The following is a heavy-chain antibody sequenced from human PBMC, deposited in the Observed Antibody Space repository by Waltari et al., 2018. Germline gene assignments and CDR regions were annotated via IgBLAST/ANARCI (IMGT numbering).Heavy chain of an antibody. CDR3: ARENYYYYYMDV. CDR1: GGSISSYY. Sequence: QVQLQESGPGLVKQSETLSLTCTVSGGSISSYYWSWIRQPAGKGLEWIGRIYTSGSTNYNPSLQSRVTMSVYTYKKQFYLNLSSVTAADTVVYYCARENYYYYYMDVCVKGTTVTISS. J-gene: IGHJ6*03. V-gene: IGHV4-4*07. CDR2: IYTSGST.